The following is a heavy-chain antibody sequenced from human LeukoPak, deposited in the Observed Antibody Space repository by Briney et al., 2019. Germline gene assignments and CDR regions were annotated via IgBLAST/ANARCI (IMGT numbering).Heavy chain of an antibody. CDR2: IYHSGST. V-gene: IGHV4-38-2*01. CDR3: ARGFDWLSDDY. J-gene: IGHJ4*02. Sequence: SETLSLTCAASGYSISSGYYWGWLRQPPGKGPEWIGSIYHSGSTYYNPSLKSRVTISVDTSKNQFSLKLSSVTAADTAVYYCARGFDWLSDDYWGQGTLVTVSS. D-gene: IGHD3-9*01. CDR1: GYSISSGYY.